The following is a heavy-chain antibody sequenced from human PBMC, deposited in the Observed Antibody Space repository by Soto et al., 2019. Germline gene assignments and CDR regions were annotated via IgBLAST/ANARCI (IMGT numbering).Heavy chain of an antibody. J-gene: IGHJ4*02. CDR2: NDGGNGRT. V-gene: IGHV1-3*01. CDR3: AREAGRTGDLDY. Sequence: QVQVVQSGAEVKKPGDSVKVSCRASGYTFTGHAIHWVRQAPGQSLEWMGWNDGGNGRTQYAQRFQGRVTLTRDTYAIPPYIELRSLRPVDTAVYYCAREAGRTGDLDYWGQGTLVTVSS. D-gene: IGHD7-27*01. CDR1: GYTFTGHA.